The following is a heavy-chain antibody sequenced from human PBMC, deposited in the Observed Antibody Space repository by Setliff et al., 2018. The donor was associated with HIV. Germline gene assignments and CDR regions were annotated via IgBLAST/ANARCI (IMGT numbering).Heavy chain of an antibody. CDR1: GGSFSAYN. V-gene: IGHV4-34*01. Sequence: SETLSLTCAVYGGSFSAYNWSWIRQTPGKGLEWLGEINHSGSTAYNLTLASRVAMSIDTSKNQFSLKLTSVTAADTAIYYCARGRNYTGSWFRPFYLDFWGHGNLVTVSS. CDR2: INHSGST. CDR3: ARGRNYTGSWFRPFYLDF. J-gene: IGHJ4*01. D-gene: IGHD3-3*01.